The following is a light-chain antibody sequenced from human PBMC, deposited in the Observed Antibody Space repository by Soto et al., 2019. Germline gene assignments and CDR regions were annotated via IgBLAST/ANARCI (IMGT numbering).Light chain of an antibody. CDR1: QSVSSSSY. CDR2: GAS. V-gene: IGKV3-20*01. Sequence: EIVLTQSPGTLSLSPGERATLSCRASQSVSSSSYLAWYQQKPGQAPRLLIYGASSRATGIPDRFSGSGSATDFTLTISRLEPEDFAVYYCRQYVSSPSYTCCRGTKLEIK. CDR3: RQYVSSPSYT. J-gene: IGKJ2*01.